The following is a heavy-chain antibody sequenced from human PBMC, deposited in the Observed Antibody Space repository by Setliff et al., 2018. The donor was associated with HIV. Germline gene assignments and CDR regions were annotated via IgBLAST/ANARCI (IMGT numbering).Heavy chain of an antibody. V-gene: IGHV1-18*01. J-gene: IGHJ4*02. CDR1: GYTFTTYD. CDR2: ISPYNGHT. D-gene: IGHD4-17*01. CDR3: ARTDYGGNSGGNYFDY. Sequence: ASVKVSCKASGYTFTTYDITWVRQAPGQGLEWLGWISPYNGHTNFAQKFQGRVTMTTDPATSTAYMEVRSLRSDDTAVYYCARTDYGGNSGGNYFDYWGQGSLVTVSS.